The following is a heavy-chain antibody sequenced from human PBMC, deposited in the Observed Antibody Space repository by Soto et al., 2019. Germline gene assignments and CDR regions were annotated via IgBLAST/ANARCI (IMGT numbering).Heavy chain of an antibody. Sequence: VSCKASGYTFTSYYMHWVRQAPGQGLEWMGIINPSGGSTSYAQKFQGRVTMTRDTSTSTVYMELSSLRSEDTAVYYCARGLPYYDFWSGYYTGWFDPWGQGTLVTVS. CDR2: INPSGGST. CDR1: GYTFTSYY. V-gene: IGHV1-46*01. J-gene: IGHJ5*02. D-gene: IGHD3-3*01. CDR3: ARGLPYYDFWSGYYTGWFDP.